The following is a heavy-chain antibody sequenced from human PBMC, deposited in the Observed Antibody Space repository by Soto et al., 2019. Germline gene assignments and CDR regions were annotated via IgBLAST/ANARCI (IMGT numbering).Heavy chain of an antibody. CDR1: GFTFSSYA. J-gene: IGHJ4*02. V-gene: IGHV3-30-3*01. CDR3: ATSVVPAAIHYFDY. Sequence: GGSLRLSCAASGFTFSSYAMHWVRQAPGKGLEWVAVISYDGSNKYYADSVKGRFTISRDNSKNTLYLQMNSLRAEDTAVYYCATSVVPAAIHYFDYWGQGTLVTVSS. CDR2: ISYDGSNK. D-gene: IGHD2-2*01.